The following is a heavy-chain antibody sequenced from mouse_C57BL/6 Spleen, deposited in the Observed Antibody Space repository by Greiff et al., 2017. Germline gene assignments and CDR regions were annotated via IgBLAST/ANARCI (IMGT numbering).Heavy chain of an antibody. V-gene: IGHV1-26*01. CDR3: ARARVRVYAMDY. CDR2: INPNNGGT. Sequence: VQLQQSGPELVKPGASVKISCKASGYTFTDYYMNWVKQSHGKSLEWIGDINPNNGGTSYNQKFKGKATLTVDKSSSTAYMELRSLTSEDSAVYYCARARVRVYAMDYWGQGTSVTVSS. J-gene: IGHJ4*01. CDR1: GYTFTDYY. D-gene: IGHD3-1*01.